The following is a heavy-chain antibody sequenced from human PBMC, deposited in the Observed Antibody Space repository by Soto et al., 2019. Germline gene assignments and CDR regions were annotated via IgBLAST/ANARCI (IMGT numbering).Heavy chain of an antibody. CDR2: ISFDGSNK. V-gene: IGHV3-30*18. J-gene: IGHJ4*02. Sequence: HPGGSLRLSCAASGFTFNDYGMHWVRQAPGKGLDWVALISFDGSNKYYADSVKGRFTISRDNSRSTLYLQMNSLRLEDTGIYYCAKDPGEVGNITGDYWGPGNLVTVSS. D-gene: IGHD3-10*01. CDR3: AKDPGEVGNITGDY. CDR1: GFTFNDYG.